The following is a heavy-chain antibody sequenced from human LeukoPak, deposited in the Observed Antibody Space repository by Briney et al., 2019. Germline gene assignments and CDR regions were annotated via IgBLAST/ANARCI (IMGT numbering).Heavy chain of an antibody. J-gene: IGHJ4*02. CDR2: IYSGGST. V-gene: IGHV3-66*01. CDR1: GFTVSSNY. D-gene: IGHD5-24*01. CDR3: ARVLLREGPDY. Sequence: GGSLRLSCAASGFTVSSNYMSWVRQAPGKGLEWVSVIYSGGSTYYADSVKGRFTISRDNSKNTLYLQMNSLRAEDTAVYYCARVLLREGPDYWGQGTLVTVSS.